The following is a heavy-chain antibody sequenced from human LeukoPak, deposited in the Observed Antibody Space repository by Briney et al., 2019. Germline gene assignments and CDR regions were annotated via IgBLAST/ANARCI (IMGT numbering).Heavy chain of an antibody. CDR3: ARGGLLWFGELLSPFDY. D-gene: IGHD3-10*01. Sequence: SETLSLTCAVYGGSFSGYYWSWIRQPPGKGLEWIGEINHSGSTNYNPSLKSRVTISVDTSKNQFSLKLSSVIAADTAVYYCARGGLLWFGELLSPFDYWGQGTLVTVSS. J-gene: IGHJ4*02. CDR1: GGSFSGYY. V-gene: IGHV4-34*01. CDR2: INHSGST.